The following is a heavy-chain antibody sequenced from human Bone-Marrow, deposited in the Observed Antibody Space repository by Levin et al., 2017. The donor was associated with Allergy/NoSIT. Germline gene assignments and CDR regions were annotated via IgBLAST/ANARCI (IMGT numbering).Heavy chain of an antibody. V-gene: IGHV3-53*01. Sequence: TGGSLRLSCAASGFSVVSEYMSWVRQAPGRGLEWVSLFYSGGRTYYADAVRGRFTISRDKSTNTLDLEMNSLRDDDTAVYYCARLRDYYGLDAWGQGTTVIVS. J-gene: IGHJ6*02. CDR2: FYSGGRT. CDR1: GFSVVSEY. CDR3: ARLRDYYGLDA.